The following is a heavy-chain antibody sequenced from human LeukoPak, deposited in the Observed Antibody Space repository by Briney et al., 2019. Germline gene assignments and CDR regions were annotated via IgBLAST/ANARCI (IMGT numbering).Heavy chain of an antibody. V-gene: IGHV4-59*01. CDR2: IYYSGST. D-gene: IGHD1-1*01. Sequence: SETLSLTCTVSGGSISSYYWSWIRQPPGKGLEWIGYIYYSGSTNYNPSLKSRVTISVDTSKNQFSLKLSSVTAADTAVYYCARGRGGNWNPDWFDPWGEGTLVTVSS. J-gene: IGHJ5*02. CDR1: GGSISSYY. CDR3: ARGRGGNWNPDWFDP.